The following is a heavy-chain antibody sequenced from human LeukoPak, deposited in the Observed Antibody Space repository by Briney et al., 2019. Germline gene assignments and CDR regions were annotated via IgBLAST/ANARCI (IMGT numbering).Heavy chain of an antibody. V-gene: IGHV3-7*01. CDR3: ARYNVAVPGGDY. CDR1: GFTFRRFW. Sequence: PGGSVSLSCAVSGFTFRRFWMRWVGEARGKGREGGANINQDGSEKKYVDSVKGRYTISRDNANISLYLQMTTLRDAYTAVYYCARYNVAVPGGDYWGQGTLVTVSS. J-gene: IGHJ4*02. D-gene: IGHD6-19*01. CDR2: INQDGSEK.